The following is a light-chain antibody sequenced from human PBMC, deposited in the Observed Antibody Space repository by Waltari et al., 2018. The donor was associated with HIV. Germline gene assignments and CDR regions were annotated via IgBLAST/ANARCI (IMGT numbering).Light chain of an antibody. Sequence: QSVLRQPPSVSGAPGQRVTIPCTGRNSNSGAGHSVHWYQQLPGTAPKLLIYDNTNRPSGVPDRFSGSKSGTSTSLAIAGLQADDEADYYCQSYDSSLSGVVFGGGTRLTVL. J-gene: IGLJ2*01. V-gene: IGLV1-40*01. CDR3: QSYDSSLSGVV. CDR1: NSNSGAGHS. CDR2: DNT.